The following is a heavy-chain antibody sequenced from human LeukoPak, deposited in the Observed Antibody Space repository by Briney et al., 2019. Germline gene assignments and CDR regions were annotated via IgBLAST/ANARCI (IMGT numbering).Heavy chain of an antibody. V-gene: IGHV1-2*02. CDR1: GYTFTGYY. J-gene: IGHJ4*02. CDR3: ARGRCSGGGCYFFDF. D-gene: IGHD2-15*01. Sequence: ASVKVSCKASGYTFTGYYIHWVRQAPGQGLEWMGWINPNSGGTNYAQKFQGRVTMTRDTSISTAYMELSRLRSDDTAVYYCARGRCSGGGCYFFDFWGQGTLVTASS. CDR2: INPNSGGT.